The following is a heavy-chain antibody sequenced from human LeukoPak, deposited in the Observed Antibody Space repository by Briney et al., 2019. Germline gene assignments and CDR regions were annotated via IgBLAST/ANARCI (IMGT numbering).Heavy chain of an antibody. D-gene: IGHD4/OR15-4a*01. CDR3: IRDYGDY. J-gene: IGHJ4*02. V-gene: IGHV3-30*02. CDR2: IRYDGSNK. Sequence: GGSLRLSCAASGFTLSSYGMHWVRQAPGKGLEWVAFIRYDGSNKYYADSVKGRFTISRDNSKNTLYLQMNSLRSEDTAVYYCIRDYGDYWGQGTLVTVSS. CDR1: GFTLSSYG.